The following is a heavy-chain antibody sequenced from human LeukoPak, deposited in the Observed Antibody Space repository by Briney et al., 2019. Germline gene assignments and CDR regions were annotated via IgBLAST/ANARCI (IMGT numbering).Heavy chain of an antibody. CDR2: ISSSSSYI. Sequence: GGSLRLSCAASGFTFSSYSMNWVRQAPGKGLEWVSSISSSSSYIYYADSVKGRFTISRDNAKSSLYLQMNSLRAEDTAVYYCARDGLVTTNWFDPWGQGTLVTVSS. D-gene: IGHD4-17*01. V-gene: IGHV3-21*01. CDR1: GFTFSSYS. CDR3: ARDGLVTTNWFDP. J-gene: IGHJ5*02.